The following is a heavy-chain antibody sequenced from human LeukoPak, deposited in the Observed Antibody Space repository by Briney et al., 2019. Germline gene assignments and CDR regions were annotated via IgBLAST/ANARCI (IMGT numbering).Heavy chain of an antibody. CDR3: ARDCSSTSCYLGHYYGMDV. J-gene: IGHJ6*02. D-gene: IGHD2-2*01. CDR2: ISAYNGNT. V-gene: IGHV1-18*01. Sequence: ASVKVSCKASGYTFTSYGISWVRQAPGQGPEWMGWISAYNGNTNYAQKLQGRVTMTTDTSTSTAYMELRSLRSDDTAVYYCARDCSSTSCYLGHYYGMDVWGQGTTVTVSS. CDR1: GYTFTSYG.